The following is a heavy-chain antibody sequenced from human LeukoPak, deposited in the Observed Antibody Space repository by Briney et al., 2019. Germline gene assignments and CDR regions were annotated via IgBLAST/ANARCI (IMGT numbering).Heavy chain of an antibody. CDR3: VRSDWFDN. V-gene: IGHV3-74*03. Sequence: GRSLTLSCAASGFIFSNYGMHWVRQAPGKGLVWVSRVNSDGRITKYADSVKGRFTISRDNAKNTLYLQMNSLRAEDTAMYYCVRSDWFDNWGQGTLVTVSS. CDR2: VNSDGRIT. CDR1: GFIFSNYG. J-gene: IGHJ5*02.